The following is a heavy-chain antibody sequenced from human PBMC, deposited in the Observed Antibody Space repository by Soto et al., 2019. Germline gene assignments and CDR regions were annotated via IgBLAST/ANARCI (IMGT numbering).Heavy chain of an antibody. CDR2: IWDDGSNK. D-gene: IGHD6-6*01. V-gene: IGHV3-33*01. CDR3: ARGYGSTSPYFDY. Sequence: ESGGGVVQPGRSLRLSCEASGFTFSSYGMHWVRQAPGKGLEWVVVIWDDGSNKYYADSVKGRFTISRDNSKNMVYLQMNSLRAEDTALYYCARGYGSTSPYFDYWGQGTLVTVSS. J-gene: IGHJ4*02. CDR1: GFTFSSYG.